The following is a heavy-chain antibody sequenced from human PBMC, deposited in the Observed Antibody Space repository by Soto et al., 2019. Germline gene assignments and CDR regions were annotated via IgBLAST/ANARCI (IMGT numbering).Heavy chain of an antibody. CDR2: IYYSGST. CDR1: GGSISSGGYY. V-gene: IGHV4-31*03. D-gene: IGHD6-13*01. J-gene: IGHJ4*02. CDR3: ASRAAAGTPYFDY. Sequence: QVQLQESGPGLVKPSQTLSLTCTVSGGSISSGGYYWSWIRQHPGKGLEWIGYIYYSGSTYYNPSLKSRVTISVDTAKNQFSLKLSSVTAADTTVYYCASRAAAGTPYFDYWGQGTLVTVSS.